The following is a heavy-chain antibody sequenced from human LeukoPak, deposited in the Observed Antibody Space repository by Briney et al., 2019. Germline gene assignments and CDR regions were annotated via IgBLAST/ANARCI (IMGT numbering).Heavy chain of an antibody. CDR2: ISSSSSTI. D-gene: IGHD2-8*01. CDR1: GFTFSSYS. V-gene: IGHV3-48*01. Sequence: GGSLRPSCAASGFTFSSYSRNWVRQAPGKGLEWVSCISSSSSTIYYADSVKGRFTISRDNAKNSLYLQMNSLRAEDTAVYYCARDLGYCTNGVCYPWFDPWGQGTLVTVSS. CDR3: ARDLGYCTNGVCYPWFDP. J-gene: IGHJ5*02.